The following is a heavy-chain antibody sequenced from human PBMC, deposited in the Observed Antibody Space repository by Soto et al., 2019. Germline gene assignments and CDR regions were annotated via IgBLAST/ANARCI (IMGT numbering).Heavy chain of an antibody. CDR3: AHRLPGPSGYDV. V-gene: IGHV2-5*01. J-gene: IGHJ6*02. Sequence: SGPTLVNPTHTLTLTCTFSGISLTSGAVGVGWIRQPPGEALEWLALIYWNDEEYYNPSLRNRLTISRDTSKNQVVLTMTSMDPVDTATYYCAHRLPGPSGYDVWGQGTTVTAP. CDR2: IYWNDEE. D-gene: IGHD6-13*01. CDR1: GISLTSGAVG.